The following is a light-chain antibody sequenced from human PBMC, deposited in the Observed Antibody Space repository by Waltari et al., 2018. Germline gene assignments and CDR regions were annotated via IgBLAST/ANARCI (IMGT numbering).Light chain of an antibody. CDR2: WAS. V-gene: IGKV4-1*01. CDR1: QSVLYSSNNKNY. J-gene: IGKJ1*01. Sequence: DIVMTQSPDSLAGSLGERATINCKSSQSVLYSSNNKNYLAWYQQRPGQRPKLLIYWASTRESGVPDRFSGSGSGTDFTLTISSLQAEDVAVYYCEQYYSTPRTFGQGTKVEIE. CDR3: EQYYSTPRT.